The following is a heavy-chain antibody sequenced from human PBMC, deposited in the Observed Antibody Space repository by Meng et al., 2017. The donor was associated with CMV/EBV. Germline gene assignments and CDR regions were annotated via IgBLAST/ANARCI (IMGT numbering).Heavy chain of an antibody. Sequence: SLPVSCKASGGTFSSYTISWVRQAPGQGLEWMGRIIPILGIANYAQKFQGRVTITADKSTSTAYMELSSLRSEDTAVYYCARGKSVRFLEWVGRKEEEGREGGGKG. J-gene: IGHJ6*03. CDR1: GGTFSSYT. V-gene: IGHV1-69*02. D-gene: IGHD3-3*01. CDR3: ARGKSVRFLEWVGRKEEEGREG. CDR2: IIPILGIA.